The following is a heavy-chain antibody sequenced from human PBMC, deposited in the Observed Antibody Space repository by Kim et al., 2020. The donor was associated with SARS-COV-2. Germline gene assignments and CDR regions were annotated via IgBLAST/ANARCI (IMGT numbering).Heavy chain of an antibody. CDR2: GST. D-gene: IGHD3-10*01. J-gene: IGHJ4*02. V-gene: IGHV3-64*01. CDR3: ARSSGYFDY. Sequence: GSTDYANSVKGRFTISRDNSKNTLYLQMGSLRAEDMAVYYCARSSGYFDYWGQGTLVTVSS.